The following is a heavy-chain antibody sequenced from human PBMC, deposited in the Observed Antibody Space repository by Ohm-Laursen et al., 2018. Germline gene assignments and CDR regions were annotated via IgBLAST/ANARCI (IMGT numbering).Heavy chain of an antibody. D-gene: IGHD4-17*01. CDR1: GPNFSDYG. V-gene: IGHV3-33*01. CDR3: ATSDYGPLTY. J-gene: IGHJ1*01. CDR2: IWYDGSKK. Sequence: SLRLSCAASGPNFSDYGMHWVRQAPGKGLEWLAVIWYDGSKKFHADSVKGRFSVSRDNSKSMLYLQMDSLRAEDTALYFCATSDYGPLTYWGQGTLVTVSS.